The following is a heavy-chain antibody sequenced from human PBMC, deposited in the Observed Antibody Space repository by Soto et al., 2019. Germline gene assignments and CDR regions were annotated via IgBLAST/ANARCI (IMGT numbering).Heavy chain of an antibody. V-gene: IGHV4-34*01. CDR3: ARVSDGDYDY. CDR1: GGSFSGYY. J-gene: IGHJ4*02. D-gene: IGHD4-17*01. CDR2: INHSGST. Sequence: SETLSLTCAVYGGSFSGYYWSWIRQPPGKGLEWIGEINHSGSTNYNPSLKSRVTISVDTSKNQFSLKLSSVTAADTAVYYCARVSDGDYDYWGQGTLVTVSS.